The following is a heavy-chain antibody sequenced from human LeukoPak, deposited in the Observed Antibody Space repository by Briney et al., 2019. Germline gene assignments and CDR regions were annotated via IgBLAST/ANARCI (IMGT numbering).Heavy chain of an antibody. CDR2: ISSSSSSI. CDR3: ARVGRDTAMVRGSYFDY. V-gene: IGHV3-48*01. CDR1: GFIFSTYS. D-gene: IGHD5-18*01. Sequence: PGGSLRLSCAASGFIFSTYSMNWVRQAPGKGLEWVSYISSSSSSIYYAGSVKGRFTISRDNAKNSLYLQMNSLRAEDTAVYYCARVGRDTAMVRGSYFDYWGQGTLVTVSS. J-gene: IGHJ4*02.